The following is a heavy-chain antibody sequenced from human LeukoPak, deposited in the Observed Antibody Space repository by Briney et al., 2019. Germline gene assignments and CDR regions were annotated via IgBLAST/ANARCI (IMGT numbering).Heavy chain of an antibody. CDR3: ARDLSERYSIDH. J-gene: IGHJ4*02. CDR2: ISYDGSTI. CDR1: GFTFRSHA. D-gene: IGHD2-15*01. V-gene: IGHV3-30-3*01. Sequence: PGRSLRLSCAASGFTFRSHAMPWVRQTPGKGLEWVPFISYDGSTIYYADSVKGRLYISRDNTKNTLYVQMNSLRPEDTAVYYCARDLSERYSIDHWGQGTLVTVPS.